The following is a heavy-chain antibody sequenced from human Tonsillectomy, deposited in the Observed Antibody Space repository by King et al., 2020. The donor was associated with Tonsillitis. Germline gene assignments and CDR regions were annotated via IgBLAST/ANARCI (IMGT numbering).Heavy chain of an antibody. CDR3: ARGSGVPAPAAFDI. V-gene: IGHV3-33*01. J-gene: IGHJ3*02. CDR2: IWYDGSNK. CDR1: GFTFSIYG. D-gene: IGHD2-2*01. Sequence: VQLVESGGGVVQPGRSLRLSCAASGFTFSIYGMHWVRQAPGKGLEWVAGIWYDGSNKYYVDSVKGRFTISRDNSKNTLYLQMNSLRAEDTAVYYCARGSGVPAPAAFDIWGQGTMVTVS.